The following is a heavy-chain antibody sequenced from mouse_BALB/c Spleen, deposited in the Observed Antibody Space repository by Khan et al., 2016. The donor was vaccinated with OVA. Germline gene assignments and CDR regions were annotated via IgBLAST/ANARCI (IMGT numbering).Heavy chain of an antibody. J-gene: IGHJ3*01. V-gene: IGHV3-2*02. CDR1: GYSITSEYA. CDR2: ITYSGNT. D-gene: IGHD2-12*01. CDR3: RRKDCYNYDPFPY. Sequence: VQLKESGPGLVKPSQSLSLTCTVTGYSITSEYAWNWIRQFPGNKLEWMGYITYSGNTSFNQSLKSRTSITRDTSKNQFFLQLNSVTTEDTSTCYCRRKDCYNYDPFPYWGQGTLVTVSA.